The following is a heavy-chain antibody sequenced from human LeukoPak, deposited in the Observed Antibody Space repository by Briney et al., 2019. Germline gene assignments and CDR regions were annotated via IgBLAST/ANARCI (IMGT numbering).Heavy chain of an antibody. CDR3: ARDGYSFGHDFDY. Sequence: GASVKVSCKASGYTFTGYYMHWVRQAPGQGLEWMGWINPNSGGTNYAQKFQGRVTMTRDTSISTAYMELSRLRSDDTAVYYCARDGYSFGHDFDYWGQGTLVTVSS. V-gene: IGHV1-2*02. J-gene: IGHJ4*02. CDR2: INPNSGGT. D-gene: IGHD5-18*01. CDR1: GYTFTGYY.